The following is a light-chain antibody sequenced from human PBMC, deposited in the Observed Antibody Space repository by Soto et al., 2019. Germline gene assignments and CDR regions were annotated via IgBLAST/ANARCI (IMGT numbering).Light chain of an antibody. CDR3: QSYDSCLSVV. V-gene: IGLV1-40*01. CDR1: SSNIGAGYD. J-gene: IGLJ2*01. CDR2: GNS. Sequence: QSVLTQPPSVSGAPGQRVTISCTGSSSNIGAGYDVHWYQQLPGTAPKLLMYGNSNRPSGVPDRFSGSKSGTSASLAITKLQAEDEADYYCQSYDSCLSVVFGGGTKVTVL.